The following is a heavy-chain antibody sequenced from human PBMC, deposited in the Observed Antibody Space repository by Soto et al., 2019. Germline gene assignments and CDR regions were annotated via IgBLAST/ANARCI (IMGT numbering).Heavy chain of an antibody. J-gene: IGHJ4*02. CDR3: ARRVRGGSEYFDY. V-gene: IGHV4-61*01. CDR2: IYYTGST. CDR1: GDSISTGNSISSYF. Sequence: QVQLQESGPGLVKPSETLSLTCTVSGDSISTGNSISSYFWSWIRQPPGKGLERIGYIYYTGSTNSNPSLRSRVTISLDTSKNQYSLRLTSVTAADTAVYFCARRVRGGSEYFDYWGQGTLVTVSS. D-gene: IGHD3-10*01.